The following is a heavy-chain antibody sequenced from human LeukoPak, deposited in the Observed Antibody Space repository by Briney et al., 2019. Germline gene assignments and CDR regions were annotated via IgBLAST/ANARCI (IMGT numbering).Heavy chain of an antibody. D-gene: IGHD4-17*01. V-gene: IGHV3-7*01. CDR3: VRLFGGVTTFDY. CDR1: GFTFSTYS. J-gene: IGHJ4*02. CDR2: INQDGSAE. Sequence: GGSLRLSCAASGFTFSTYSMGWVRQAPGKGLDWVASINQDGSAEYYVDSVRGRFTISRDNAKNSLYLQVNSLRVDDTAVYYCVRLFGGVTTFDYWGQGTLVTVSS.